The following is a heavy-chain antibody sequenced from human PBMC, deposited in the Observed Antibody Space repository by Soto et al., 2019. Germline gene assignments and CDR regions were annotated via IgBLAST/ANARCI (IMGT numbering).Heavy chain of an antibody. Sequence: PGGSLRLSCAASGFTFSNAWMNWVRQAPWKGLEWVGRIKSKTDGGTTDYAAPVKGRFTISRDDSKNTLYLQMNSLKTEDTAVYYCTTWSHYSTNWFDPWGQGTLVTVYS. CDR3: TTWSHYSTNWFDP. J-gene: IGHJ5*02. D-gene: IGHD4-4*01. V-gene: IGHV3-15*07. CDR2: IKSKTDGGTT. CDR1: GFTFSNAW.